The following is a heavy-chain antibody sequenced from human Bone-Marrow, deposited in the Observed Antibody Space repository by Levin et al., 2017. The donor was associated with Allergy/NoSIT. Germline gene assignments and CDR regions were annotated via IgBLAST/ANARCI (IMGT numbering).Heavy chain of an antibody. J-gene: IGHJ3*02. CDR3: ARDRRNRDGYPGAFDI. D-gene: IGHD5-24*01. Sequence: GSLRLSCTISGDSISSYYWSWIRQSPGEGLEWIGYVYYNDKTNYNPSLKSRVTISLGTSNNQFSLKLRSVTAADSAVYFCARDRRNRDGYPGAFDIWGQGTTVTVSS. V-gene: IGHV4-59*01. CDR1: GDSISSYY. CDR2: VYYNDKT.